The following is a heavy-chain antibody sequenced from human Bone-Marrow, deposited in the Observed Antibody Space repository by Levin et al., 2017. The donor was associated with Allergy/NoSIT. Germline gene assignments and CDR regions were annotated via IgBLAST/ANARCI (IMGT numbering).Heavy chain of an antibody. CDR3: ARDKCDGGSCYSHFYQFAMDV. V-gene: IGHV1-69*06. D-gene: IGHD2-15*01. CDR2: SIPMFGAT. CDR1: GGSFSSYA. Sequence: SVKVSCRASGGSFSSYAISWVRQAPGQGLEWMGGSIPMFGATNYAQKFQGRVTIKADKSTGTANMELSALRSEDTAVYYCARDKCDGGSCYSHFYQFAMDVWGQGTTVTVSS. J-gene: IGHJ6*02.